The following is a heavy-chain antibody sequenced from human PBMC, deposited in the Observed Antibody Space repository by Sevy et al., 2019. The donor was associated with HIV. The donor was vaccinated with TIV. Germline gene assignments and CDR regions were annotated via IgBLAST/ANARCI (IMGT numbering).Heavy chain of an antibody. J-gene: IGHJ4*02. CDR1: GFTFSTYN. CDR3: ARDRRTLNYYGSSGYNYYFDY. CDR2: ITDSSNYI. D-gene: IGHD3-22*01. V-gene: IGHV3-21*01. Sequence: GGSLRLSCAASGFTFSTYNMNWVRQAPGKGLEWVSSITDSSNYIYHADSVKGRFTIARDNAKNSLYLQTNSLRAEDTAVYFCARDRRTLNYYGSSGYNYYFDYWGQGTLVTVSS.